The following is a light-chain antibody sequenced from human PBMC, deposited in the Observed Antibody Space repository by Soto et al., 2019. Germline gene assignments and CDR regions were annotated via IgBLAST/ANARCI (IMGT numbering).Light chain of an antibody. CDR3: QQYNDWPRT. CDR1: QLFSSN. Sequence: EIVMTQSPDTLSVSPGESVTLSCRASQLFSSNLAWYQRRPGQAPRLLIYGSSTRATGVPPRFSGSASGTEFTLTISSLQSEDFGVYYCQQYNDWPRTFGQGTRLEIK. V-gene: IGKV3-15*01. CDR2: GSS. J-gene: IGKJ5*01.